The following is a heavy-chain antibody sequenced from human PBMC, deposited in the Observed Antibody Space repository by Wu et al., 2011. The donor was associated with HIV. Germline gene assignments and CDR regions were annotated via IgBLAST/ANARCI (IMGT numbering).Heavy chain of an antibody. J-gene: IGHJ4*02. CDR1: GYTFSDYY. CDR2: INPNNGVI. Sequence: QVQLVQSGAEVKKPGASVKVSCKASGYTFSDYYIHWVRQVPGQGLEWMGWINPNNGVINYAQRFQGRVTMTRDTSIGTAYMELSRLKSDDTALYYCARGFTSGAWYSFRYWGQGTLVSVSS. D-gene: IGHD6-25*01. V-gene: IGHV1-2*02. CDR3: ARGFTSGAWYSFRY.